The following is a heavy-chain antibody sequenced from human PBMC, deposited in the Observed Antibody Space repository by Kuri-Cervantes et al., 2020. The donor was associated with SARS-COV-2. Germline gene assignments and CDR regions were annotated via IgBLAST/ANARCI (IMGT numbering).Heavy chain of an antibody. V-gene: IGHV3-13*01. CDR1: GFTFSSYD. Sequence: GESLKISCAASGFTFSSYDMHWVRQATGKGLEWVSAIGTAGDTYYPGSVKGRFTISRENAKNSLYLQMNSLRAEDTAVYYCAQRMSYSNYVNDAFDIWGQGTMVTVSS. J-gene: IGHJ3*02. CDR2: IGTAGDT. CDR3: AQRMSYSNYVNDAFDI. D-gene: IGHD4-11*01.